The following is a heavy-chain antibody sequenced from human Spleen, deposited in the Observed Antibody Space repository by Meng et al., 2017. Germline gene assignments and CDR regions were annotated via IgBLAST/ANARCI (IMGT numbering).Heavy chain of an antibody. CDR2: ISNNGDT. CDR1: GFTFTSYG. Sequence: GESLKISCRTSGFTFTSYGMGWVRQAPGKGLEWVATISNNGDTHYADSMTGRFIISRDDSRNTLYLHVSSLRVEDTAMYYCARDCCSENGPFDHWGQGALVTISS. CDR3: ARDCCSENGPFDH. D-gene: IGHD2-15*01. V-gene: IGHV3-23*01. J-gene: IGHJ4*02.